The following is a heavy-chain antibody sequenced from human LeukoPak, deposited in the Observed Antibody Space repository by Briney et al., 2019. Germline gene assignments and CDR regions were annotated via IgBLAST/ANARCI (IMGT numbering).Heavy chain of an antibody. CDR1: GFTFSSYG. J-gene: IGHJ4*02. CDR3: AEESLRVVPSATFDY. D-gene: IGHD2-2*01. Sequence: GGSLRLSCAASGFTFSSYGMRWVRQAPGKGLEWVSAISGSGGSTYYADSVKGRFTISRDNSKNTLYLQMHSLRAEDTAVYYCAEESLRVVPSATFDYWGQGTLVTVSS. CDR2: ISGSGGST. V-gene: IGHV3-23*01.